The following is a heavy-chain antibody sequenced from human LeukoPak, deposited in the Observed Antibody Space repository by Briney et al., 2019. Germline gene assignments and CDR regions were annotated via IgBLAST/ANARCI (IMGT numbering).Heavy chain of an antibody. CDR2: TYYRSKWYN. CDR1: GDSVSSKSAA. J-gene: IGHJ6*02. V-gene: IGHV6-1*01. CDR3: ARDPASQERYYYYGMDV. Sequence: SQTLSLTCAISGDSVSSKSAAWNWIRQSPSRGLEWLGRTYYRSKWYNDYAVSVKSRISVNPDTTKNQFSLQLSSVTPEDTAVYYCARDPASQERYYYYGMDVWGQGTTVTVSS.